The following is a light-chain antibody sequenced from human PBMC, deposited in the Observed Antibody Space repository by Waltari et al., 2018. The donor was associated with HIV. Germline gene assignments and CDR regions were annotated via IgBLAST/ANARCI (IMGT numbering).Light chain of an antibody. V-gene: IGLV3-10*01. CDR2: EDS. Sequence: SYELTQPPSVSVSPGQPAKITCSGDALPKQYAYWYQQKSGQAPVLVIYEDSKRPSGIPERFSGSSAGTMATLTLSEVQVDDEADYYCYSTDNSLNGVFGGGTKLTVL. J-gene: IGLJ3*02. CDR1: ALPKQY. CDR3: YSTDNSLNGV.